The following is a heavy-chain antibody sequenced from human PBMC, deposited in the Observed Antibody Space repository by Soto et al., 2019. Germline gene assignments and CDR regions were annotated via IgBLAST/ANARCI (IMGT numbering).Heavy chain of an antibody. CDR3: ARQRTIFGVVIKN. D-gene: IGHD3-3*01. CDR1: GGSISSSSYY. Sequence: QLQLQESGPGLVKPSETLSLTCTVSGGSISSSSYYWGWIRQPPGKGLEWIGSIYYSGSTYYNPSLKSRVTISVDTSKNQFSLKLSSVTAADTAVYYCARQRTIFGVVIKNWGQGTLVTVSS. CDR2: IYYSGST. J-gene: IGHJ4*02. V-gene: IGHV4-39*01.